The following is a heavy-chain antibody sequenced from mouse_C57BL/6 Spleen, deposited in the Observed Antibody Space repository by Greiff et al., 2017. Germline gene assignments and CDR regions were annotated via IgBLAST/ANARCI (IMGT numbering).Heavy chain of an antibody. Sequence: VQLVESGPGLVQPSQSLSITCTVSGFSLTSYGVHWVRQSPGKGLEWLGVIWSGGSTDYNAAFISRLSISKDNSKSQVFFKMNSLQADDTAIYYCARRGITTRGVYFDYWGQGTTLTVSS. D-gene: IGHD2-4*01. V-gene: IGHV2-2*01. CDR3: ARRGITTRGVYFDY. J-gene: IGHJ2*01. CDR1: GFSLTSYG. CDR2: IWSGGST.